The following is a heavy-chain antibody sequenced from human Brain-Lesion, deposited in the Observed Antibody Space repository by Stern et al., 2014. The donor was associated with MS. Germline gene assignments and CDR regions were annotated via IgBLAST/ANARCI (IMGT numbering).Heavy chain of an antibody. CDR3: ARVYNTIYGIVTQRGSGMDV. D-gene: IGHD3-3*01. Sequence: VQLVHSGGGLVQPGGSLTISCTAAGFTFGNYWMTWVRQAPGTGLEWVANIKSDGTEKNYVDSGKGRFTISRNNARNSLYLQMNSLRVEDTALYYCARVYNTIYGIVTQRGSGMDVWGQGTTVIVSS. CDR2: IKSDGTEK. V-gene: IGHV3-7*01. J-gene: IGHJ6*02. CDR1: GFTFGNYW.